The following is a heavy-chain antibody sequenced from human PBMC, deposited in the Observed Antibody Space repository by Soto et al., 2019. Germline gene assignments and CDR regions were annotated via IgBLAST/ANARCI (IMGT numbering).Heavy chain of an antibody. CDR3: ARSPYCSGGSCYYPARGFDP. D-gene: IGHD2-15*01. CDR1: GYSFTSYW. CDR2: IDPSDSYT. Sequence: PGESLKISCKGSGYSFTSYWISWVRQMPGKGLEWMGRIDPSDSYTNYSPSFQGHVTISADKSISTAYLQWSSLKASDTAMYYFARSPYCSGGSCYYPARGFDPWGQGTLVTVSS. J-gene: IGHJ5*02. V-gene: IGHV5-10-1*01.